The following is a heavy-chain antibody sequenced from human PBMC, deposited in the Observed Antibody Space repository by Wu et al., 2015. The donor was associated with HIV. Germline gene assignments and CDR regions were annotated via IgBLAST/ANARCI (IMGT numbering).Heavy chain of an antibody. CDR3: ASPRSPGFSSAWPTYFDY. J-gene: IGHJ4*02. V-gene: IGHV1-69*01. CDR2: IIPLFGTG. D-gene: IGHD6-25*01. CDR1: GYTFTAYY. Sequence: QVQLVQSGAEVKKPGASVKVSCKASGYTFTAYYMQWVRQAPGQGLEWMGGIIPLFGTGEYAQIFQGRVTITTDESTSTAYMRLSSLRSEDTAVYFCASPRSPGFSSAWPTYFDYWGQGTLVTVSS.